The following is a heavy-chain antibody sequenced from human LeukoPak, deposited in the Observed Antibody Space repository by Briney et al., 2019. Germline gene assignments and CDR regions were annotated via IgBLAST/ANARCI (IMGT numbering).Heavy chain of an antibody. V-gene: IGHV3-23*01. D-gene: IGHD1-26*01. CDR2: ISGSGGST. J-gene: IGHJ4*02. Sequence: PGGSLRLSCAASGFTFSSYAMSWVRQAPGKGLEWVSAISGSGGSTYYADSVKGRFTISRDNSKNTLYPQMNSLRAEDTAVYYCARASGSYEKYYFDYWGQGTLVTVSS. CDR1: GFTFSSYA. CDR3: ARASGSYEKYYFDY.